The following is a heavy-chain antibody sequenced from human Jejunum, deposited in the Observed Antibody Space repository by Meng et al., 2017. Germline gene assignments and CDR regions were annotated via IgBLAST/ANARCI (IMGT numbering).Heavy chain of an antibody. J-gene: IGHJ4*02. CDR1: GYTFTGYY. CDR2: INPNSGDT. Sequence: QVQLVQSGTEVQKPGASVKVSCKASGYTFTGYYIHWVRQAPGQGLEWVGRINPNSGDTNSAQKFQGRVTMTRDTSISTAYMELNRLTSDDTAVYYCARVDGTTPFDSWGQGTLVTV. D-gene: IGHD1-1*01. V-gene: IGHV1-2*06. CDR3: ARVDGTTPFDS.